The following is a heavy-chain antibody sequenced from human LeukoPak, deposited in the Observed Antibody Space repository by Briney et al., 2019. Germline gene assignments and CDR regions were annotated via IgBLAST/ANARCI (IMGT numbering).Heavy chain of an antibody. CDR2: ISYDGSNK. D-gene: IGHD3-10*01. CDR1: GFTFSSYA. J-gene: IGHJ4*02. Sequence: GGSLRLSCAVSGFTFSSYAMNWVRQAPGKGLEWVAVISYDGSNKYYADSVKGRFTISRDNSKNTLYLQMNSLRAEDTAVYYCARDRWFGELLFSYYFDYWGQGTLVTVSS. V-gene: IGHV3-30-3*01. CDR3: ARDRWFGELLFSYYFDY.